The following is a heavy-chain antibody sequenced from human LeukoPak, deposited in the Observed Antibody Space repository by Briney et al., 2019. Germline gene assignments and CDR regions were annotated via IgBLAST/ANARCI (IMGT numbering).Heavy chain of an antibody. CDR1: GFTFSSYN. J-gene: IGHJ4*02. D-gene: IGHD6-6*01. V-gene: IGHV3-21*01. CDR2: ISSSSNYI. CDR3: ARLLYDRSSPWDY. Sequence: GRSLRLSCGAPGFTFSSYNMNWVRQAPGKGLEWVSSISSSSNYINYADSVKGRFTISRDNAKNSLYLQMNSLRAEDTAVYYCARLLYDRSSPWDYWGQGTLVTVSS.